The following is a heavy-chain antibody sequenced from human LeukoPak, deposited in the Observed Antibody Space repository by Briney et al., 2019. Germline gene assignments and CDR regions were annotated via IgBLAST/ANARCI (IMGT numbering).Heavy chain of an antibody. J-gene: IGHJ4*02. CDR1: GFTVSSKC. CDR3: ASVTMVRGPHFDY. V-gene: IGHV3-53*01. D-gene: IGHD3-10*01. Sequence: PGGSLRLSCAASGFTVSSKCMSWVRQAPGKGLEWVSVMYSGGSTYYADFVEGRFTISRDNSKNTVYLQMNSLRAEDTAVYYCASVTMVRGPHFDYWGQGTLVTVSS. CDR2: MYSGGST.